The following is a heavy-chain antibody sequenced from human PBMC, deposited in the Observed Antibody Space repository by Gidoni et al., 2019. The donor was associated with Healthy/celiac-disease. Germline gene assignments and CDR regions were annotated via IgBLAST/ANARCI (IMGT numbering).Heavy chain of an antibody. CDR3: ARDLGVNYDSSGYYTDY. D-gene: IGHD3-22*01. CDR2: IIPIFGPA. CDR1: GGTFSSNA. V-gene: IGHV1-69*01. Sequence: QVQLVQSGAEVKKPGSSVKVSCKASGGTFSSNAISWVRQAPGQGLEWMGGIIPIFGPANYAQKFQGRVTITADESTSTAYMELSSLRSEDTAVYYCARDLGVNYDSSGYYTDYWGQGTLVTVSS. J-gene: IGHJ4*02.